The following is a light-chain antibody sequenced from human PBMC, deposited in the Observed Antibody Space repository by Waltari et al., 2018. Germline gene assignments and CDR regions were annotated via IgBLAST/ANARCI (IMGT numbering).Light chain of an antibody. V-gene: IGKV1-9*01. Sequence: IQLTQSPSSLSASVGDRVTITCRASQGISDYLAWYQQKPGKAPKLLIYAASTLQSGVPSRFSGSGSGTDFTLIISSLQPEDFATYYCQLLNSAQWTFGQGTKVEIK. CDR2: AAS. CDR1: QGISDY. J-gene: IGKJ1*01. CDR3: QLLNSAQWT.